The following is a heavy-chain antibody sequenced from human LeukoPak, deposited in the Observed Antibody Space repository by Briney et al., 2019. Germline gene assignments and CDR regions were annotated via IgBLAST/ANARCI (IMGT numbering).Heavy chain of an antibody. V-gene: IGHV3-30*03. CDR1: GFTFSSYG. D-gene: IGHD3-10*01. CDR3: ARDTKTISTMVRGVISWFDP. Sequence: GRSLRLSCAASGFTFSSYGLHWVRQAPGKGLEWVAVISFDGSDKYYADSVKGRFTISRDNAKNSLYLQMNSLRAEDTAVYYCARDTKTISTMVRGVISWFDPWGQGTLVTVSS. CDR2: ISFDGSDK. J-gene: IGHJ5*02.